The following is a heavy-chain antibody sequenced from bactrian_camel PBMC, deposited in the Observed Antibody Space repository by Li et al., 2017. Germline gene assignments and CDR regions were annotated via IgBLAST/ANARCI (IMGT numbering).Heavy chain of an antibody. J-gene: IGHJ4*01. V-gene: IGHV3S55*01. D-gene: IGHD4*01. CDR3: AARKWFCDIATTTGYDY. Sequence: QVQLVESGGGSVQAGGSLRLSCAASDFTYISYCMGWFRQAPGKEREGVAGIRTDGTTSYADSVKGRFTISKDNRKNTLYLQMNSLKPDDTAMYYCAARKWFCDIATTTGYDYWGQGTQVTVS. CDR2: IRTDGTT. CDR1: DFTYISYC.